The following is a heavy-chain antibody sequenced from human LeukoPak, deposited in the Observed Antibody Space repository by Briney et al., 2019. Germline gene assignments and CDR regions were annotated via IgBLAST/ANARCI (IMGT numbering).Heavy chain of an antibody. CDR2: VSGDGGST. V-gene: IGHV3-43*02. CDR3: AKDSSGYYYVFQH. Sequence: GGSLRLSCAASGFTFDDYAMHWVRQAPGKGLEWVSHVSGDGGSTYYGDSVKGRFTISRDNSKNSLYLQMNSLGTEDAALYYCAKDSSGYYYVFQHWGQGTLVTVSS. J-gene: IGHJ1*01. CDR1: GFTFDDYA. D-gene: IGHD3-22*01.